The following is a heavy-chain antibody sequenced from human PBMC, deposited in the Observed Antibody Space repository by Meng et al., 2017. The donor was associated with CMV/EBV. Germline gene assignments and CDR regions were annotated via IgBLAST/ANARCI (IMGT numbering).Heavy chain of an antibody. D-gene: IGHD5-12*01. J-gene: IGHJ4*02. CDR1: GFTFSSYA. CDR3: AKDSGYLSSVLDY. V-gene: IGHV3-23*01. Sequence: GESLKISCAASGFTFSSYAMSWVRQAPGKGLEWVSAISGSGGSTYYADSVKGRFTISRDNSKNTLYLQMNSLRAEDTAVYYCAKDSGYLSSVLDYWGQGTLVPSPQ. CDR2: ISGSGGST.